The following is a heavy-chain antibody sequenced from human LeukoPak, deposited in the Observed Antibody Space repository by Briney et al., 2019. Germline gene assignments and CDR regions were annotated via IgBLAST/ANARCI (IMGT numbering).Heavy chain of an antibody. D-gene: IGHD3-22*01. CDR1: GGSISSYY. CDR3: ATYYSDSSAFHYLDS. V-gene: IGHV4-59*01. J-gene: IGHJ4*02. Sequence: SESLSLTCTVSGGSISSYYWSWIRQPPGKGLEWIGYTYYSGSTNYNPSLKSRVTISVDTSKNQFSLKLSSVTAADTAVYYCATYYSDSSAFHYLDSWGQGTLVTVSS. CDR2: TYYSGST.